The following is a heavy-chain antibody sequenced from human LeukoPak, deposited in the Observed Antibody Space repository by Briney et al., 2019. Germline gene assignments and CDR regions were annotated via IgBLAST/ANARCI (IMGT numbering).Heavy chain of an antibody. D-gene: IGHD1-26*01. CDR1: GFTFSSYE. CDR2: ISSSGSTI. V-gene: IGHV3-48*03. CDR3: ARDRYSGSLGFDY. J-gene: IGHJ4*02. Sequence: GGSLRLSCAASGFTFSSYEMNWVRQAAGKGLEWVSYISSSGSTIYYADSVKGRFTISRDNAKNSLYLQMNSLRAEDTAVYYCARDRYSGSLGFDYWGQGTLVTVSS.